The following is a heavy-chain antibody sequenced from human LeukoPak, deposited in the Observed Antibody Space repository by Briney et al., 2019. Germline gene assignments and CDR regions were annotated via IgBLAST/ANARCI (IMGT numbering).Heavy chain of an antibody. CDR1: GGSFSGYY. V-gene: IGHV4-34*01. CDR2: INHSGST. J-gene: IGHJ5*02. Sequence: SETLSLTCAVYGGSFSGYYWSWIRQPPGKGLEWIGEINHSGSTNYNPSLKSRVTISVDTSENQFSLKLSSVTAADTAVYYCARGRGYFLVANWFDPWGQGTLVTVSS. CDR3: ARGRGYFLVANWFDP. D-gene: IGHD5-12*01.